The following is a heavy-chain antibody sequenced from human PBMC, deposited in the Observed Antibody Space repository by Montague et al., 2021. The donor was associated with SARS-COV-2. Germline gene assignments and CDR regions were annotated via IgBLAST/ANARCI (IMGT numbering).Heavy chain of an antibody. J-gene: IGHJ4*02. CDR2: XDWDDDK. Sequence: PGLVTPTQTLTLTCTFSGFSLSTSGMCVSWIRQPPGKALEWLARXDWDDDKYYSTSLKTRLTISKDTSKNQVVLTMTNMDPVDTATYYCAREYSSGVYFDYWGQGTLVTVSS. CDR3: AREYSSGVYFDY. CDR1: GFSLSTSGMC. V-gene: IGHV2-70*11. D-gene: IGHD6-19*01.